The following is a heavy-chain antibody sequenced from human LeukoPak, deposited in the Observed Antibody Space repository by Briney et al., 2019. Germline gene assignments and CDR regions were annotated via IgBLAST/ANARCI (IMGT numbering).Heavy chain of an antibody. CDR1: GGSFSGYY. CDR3: ARGGPYSSSSFNRAAGWFDP. J-gene: IGHJ5*02. CDR2: INHSGST. D-gene: IGHD6-6*01. Sequence: SETLSLTCAVYGGSFSGYYWSWIRQPPGKGLEWIGEINHSGSTNYNPSLKSRVTISVDTSKNQFSPKLSSVTAADTAVYYCARGGPYSSSSFNRAAGWFDPWGQGTLVTVSS. V-gene: IGHV4-34*01.